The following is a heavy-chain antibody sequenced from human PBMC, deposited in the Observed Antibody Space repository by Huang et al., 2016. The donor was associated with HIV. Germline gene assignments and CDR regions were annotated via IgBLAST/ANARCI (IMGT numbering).Heavy chain of an antibody. J-gene: IGHJ4*02. CDR2: INSEGSST. CDR3: ARDPRIQSWLNFFDY. V-gene: IGHV3-74*01. Sequence: EVQLVESGGGLVQPGGSLRLSCAASGFSISSYWMHWVRQAPGKGLVWVSRINSEGSSTSYADSVKGRCTISRDNAKNTLYLQMNSLRAEDTAVYYCARDPRIQSWLNFFDYWGQGTLVSVSS. D-gene: IGHD3-22*01. CDR1: GFSISSYW.